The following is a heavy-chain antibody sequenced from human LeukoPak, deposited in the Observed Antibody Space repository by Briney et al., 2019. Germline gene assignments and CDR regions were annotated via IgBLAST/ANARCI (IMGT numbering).Heavy chain of an antibody. V-gene: IGHV1-8*03. CDR3: ARGSSSGMMRRTGRWPRRGDRVYYFDY. Sequence: ASVKVSCKASGYTFTSYDINWLRQATGQGLEWMGWMNPNSGNTGYAQKFQGRVTITRNTSISTAYMELSSLRSEDTAVYYCARGSSSGMMRRTGRWPRRGDRVYYFDYWGQGTLVTVSS. CDR1: GYTFTSYD. J-gene: IGHJ4*02. CDR2: MNPNSGNT. D-gene: IGHD6-19*01.